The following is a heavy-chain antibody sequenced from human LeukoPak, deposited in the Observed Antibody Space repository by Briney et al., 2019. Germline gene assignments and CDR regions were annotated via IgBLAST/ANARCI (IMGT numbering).Heavy chain of an antibody. J-gene: IGHJ4*02. D-gene: IGHD6-13*01. Sequence: GGSLRLSCAASGFTFSSYSMNWVRQAPGKGLEWVSYISSSSTIYYADSVKGRFTISRDNAKNSLYLQMNSLRAEDTAVYYCARGLIAAAGYFDYWGQGTLVTVSS. CDR1: GFTFSSYS. V-gene: IGHV3-48*01. CDR2: ISSSSTI. CDR3: ARGLIAAAGYFDY.